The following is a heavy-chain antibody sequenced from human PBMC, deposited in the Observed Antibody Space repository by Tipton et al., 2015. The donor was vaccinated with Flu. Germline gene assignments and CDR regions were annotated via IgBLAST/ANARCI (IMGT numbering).Heavy chain of an antibody. CDR1: GGSISSYY. J-gene: IGHJ4*02. CDR3: ARAPDSIVGATVFDY. CDR2: IYYSGST. Sequence: LRLSCTVSGGSISSYYWSWIRQPPGKGLEWIGYIYYSGSTNYNPSLKRRVTISVDTSKNQFSLKLSSVTAADTAVYYCARAPDSIVGATVFDYWGQGTLVTVSS. V-gene: IGHV4-59*01. D-gene: IGHD1-26*01.